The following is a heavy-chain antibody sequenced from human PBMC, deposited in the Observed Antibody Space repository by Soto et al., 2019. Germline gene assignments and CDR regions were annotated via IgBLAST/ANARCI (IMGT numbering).Heavy chain of an antibody. CDR2: IKTDGSST. CDR3: ARGWNSDY. CDR1: GFIFSSYW. J-gene: IGHJ4*02. Sequence: EVQLVESGGGLVQPGGSLRLSCAASGFIFSSYWMHWVRQAPGKGLVWVSRIKTDGSSTTYADFVKGRFTISRDNAKNTLYLQMNSLRAEDTAVYYCARGWNSDYWGQGTLVTVSS. V-gene: IGHV3-74*01. D-gene: IGHD1-1*01.